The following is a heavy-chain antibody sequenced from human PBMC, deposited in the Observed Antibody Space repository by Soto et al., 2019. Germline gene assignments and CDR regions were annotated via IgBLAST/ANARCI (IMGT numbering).Heavy chain of an antibody. CDR2: LDGAVGST. D-gene: IGHD3-10*01. V-gene: IGHV3-23*01. Sequence: VSLRLSCLASVFTFSDFAMTWVRHVPGRGLEWVASLDGAVGSTYYAASVRGRFSISKDNSQNTLFLQMKRLTVDDTAIYYCAAPRDEYGAGVSWFTYGMDVWGQGTTVTVSS. CDR1: VFTFSDFA. CDR3: AAPRDEYGAGVSWFTYGMDV. J-gene: IGHJ6*02.